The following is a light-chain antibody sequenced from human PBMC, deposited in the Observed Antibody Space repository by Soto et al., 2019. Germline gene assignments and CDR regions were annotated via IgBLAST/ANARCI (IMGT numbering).Light chain of an antibody. CDR3: MQSTHWPPYT. J-gene: IGKJ2*01. Sequence: EVVMTQSPLSLPVTLGQPASISCRSSQSLAYIDGNTYLTWFHQRPGQSPRRLIYYVSNRDSGVPGRFSGSGSGPDFTLKITRVEAEDAGIYYCMQSTHWPPYTFGQGTKLEIK. CDR2: YVS. V-gene: IGKV2-30*01. CDR1: QSLAYIDGNTY.